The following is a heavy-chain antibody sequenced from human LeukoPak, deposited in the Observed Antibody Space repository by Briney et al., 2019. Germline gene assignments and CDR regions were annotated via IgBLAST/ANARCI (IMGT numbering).Heavy chain of an antibody. CDR3: ARPYVWGSYRYGGFDY. V-gene: IGHV1-8*01. D-gene: IGHD3-16*02. Sequence: ASVKVSCKASGYTFTSYDINWVRQATGQGLEWMGWMNPNSGNTGYAQKFQGRVTMTRNTSISTAYMELSSLRSEDTAVYYCARPYVWGSYRYGGFDYWGQGTLVTVSS. CDR1: GYTFTSYD. J-gene: IGHJ4*02. CDR2: MNPNSGNT.